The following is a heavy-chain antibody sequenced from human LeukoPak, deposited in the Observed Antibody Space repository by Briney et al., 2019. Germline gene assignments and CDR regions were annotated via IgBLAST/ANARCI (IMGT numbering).Heavy chain of an antibody. CDR1: GGSISSGDYY. V-gene: IGHV4-30-4*01. J-gene: IGHJ5*02. D-gene: IGHD2-2*01. Sequence: SQTLSLTYTVSGGSISSGDYYWSWIRQPPGKGLEWIGYIYYSGSTYYNPSLKSRVTISVDTSKNQFSLKLSSVTAADTAVYYCARGDIVVVPAARIWFDPWGQGTLVTVSS. CDR3: ARGDIVVVPAARIWFDP. CDR2: IYYSGST.